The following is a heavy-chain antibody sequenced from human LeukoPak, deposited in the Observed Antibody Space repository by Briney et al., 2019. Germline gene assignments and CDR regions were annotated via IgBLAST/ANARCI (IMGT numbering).Heavy chain of an antibody. J-gene: IGHJ4*02. CDR3: ARVAIAGTGPDC. V-gene: IGHV4-61*01. Sequence: SETLSLTCTVSGGSVSSGIYYWSWIRQPPGKGLEWIGFMHYSGITSHHPSLKSRVTISVDTSKNQLSLKLSSVTAADTAVYYCARVAIAGTGPDCWGQGTLVTVSS. D-gene: IGHD6-13*01. CDR2: MHYSGIT. CDR1: GGSVSSGIYY.